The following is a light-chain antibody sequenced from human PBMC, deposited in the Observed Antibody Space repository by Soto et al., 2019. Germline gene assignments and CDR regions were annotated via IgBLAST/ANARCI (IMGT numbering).Light chain of an antibody. CDR3: QHTLRFKPA. V-gene: IGKV1-17*01. CDR2: ATS. J-gene: IGKJ1*01. Sequence: SPYTLSASEGDRVTITCRASQGIRNDLGWYQQKPGKAPKRLIYATSSLHSGVPPRFSGSLSGTDFTLSICSLQPEHFATYYCQHTLRFKPAFGRGTKVDIK. CDR1: QGIRND.